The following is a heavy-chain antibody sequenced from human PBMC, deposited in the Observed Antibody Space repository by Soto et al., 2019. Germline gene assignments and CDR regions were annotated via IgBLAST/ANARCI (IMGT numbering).Heavy chain of an antibody. J-gene: IGHJ4*02. D-gene: IGHD3-10*01. CDR1: GGSISSDNW. Sequence: QVQLQASGPGLVKPSGTLSLTCAFSGGSISSDNWWTWVRQPPGKGLEWIGEMYYSGSTNYSPALKSRFKRSVAKSKDKYSLKLTSVTAADTALYYCARASAASMLRGAIINWGQGTLVTVSS. CDR3: ARASAASMLRGAIIN. V-gene: IGHV4-4*02. CDR2: MYYSGST.